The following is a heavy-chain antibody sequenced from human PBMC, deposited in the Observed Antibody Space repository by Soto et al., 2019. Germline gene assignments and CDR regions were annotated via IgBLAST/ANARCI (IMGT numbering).Heavy chain of an antibody. CDR3: ARALGYCSRNSCSKAAYYYYGMDV. J-gene: IGHJ6*02. Sequence: SVKVSCKASGGTFSSYAISWVRQAPGQGLEWMGGIIPIFGTANYAQKFQGRVTITADESTSTAYMELSSLRSEDTAVYYCARALGYCSRNSCSKAAYYYYGMDVWGQGTTVTVSS. CDR1: GGTFSSYA. V-gene: IGHV1-69*13. CDR2: IIPIFGTA. D-gene: IGHD2-2*01.